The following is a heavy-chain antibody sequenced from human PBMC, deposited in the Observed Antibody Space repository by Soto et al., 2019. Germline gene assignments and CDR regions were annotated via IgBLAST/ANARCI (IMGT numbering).Heavy chain of an antibody. CDR1: GFTFSSYS. CDR2: ISSSSSYI. J-gene: IGHJ3*02. D-gene: IGHD2-15*01. V-gene: IGHV3-21*01. CDR3: ASNILLQTSDAFDI. Sequence: PGGSLRLSCAASGFTFSSYSMNWVRQAPGKGLEWVSSISSSSSYIYYADSVKGRFTISRDNAKNSLYLQMNSLRAEDTAVYYCASNILLQTSDAFDIWGQGTMVTVSS.